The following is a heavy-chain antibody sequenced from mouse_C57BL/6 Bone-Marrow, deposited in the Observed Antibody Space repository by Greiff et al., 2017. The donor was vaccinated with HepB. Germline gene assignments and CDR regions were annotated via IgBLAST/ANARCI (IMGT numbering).Heavy chain of an antibody. Sequence: VQLQQPGAELVMPGASVKLSCKASGYTFTSYWMHWVKQRPGQGLEWIGEIDPSDSYTNYNQKFKGKSTLTVDKSSSTAYMQLSSLTSEDSAVYYCARPGVVAHWYFDVWGTGTTVTVSS. D-gene: IGHD1-1*01. V-gene: IGHV1-69*01. CDR3: ARPGVVAHWYFDV. CDR2: IDPSDSYT. CDR1: GYTFTSYW. J-gene: IGHJ1*03.